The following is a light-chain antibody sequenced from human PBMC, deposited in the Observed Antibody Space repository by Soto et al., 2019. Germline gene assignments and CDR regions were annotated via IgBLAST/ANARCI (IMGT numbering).Light chain of an antibody. CDR1: SSDIGAYNS. CDR2: EVS. CDR3: NSRGGSRPYYV. Sequence: LTQPASVSGSPGQSITISCTGTSSDIGAYNSVSWYQQYPGRAPKLMIYEVSNRPSGVSARFSASKSGNTASLTISGLQAEDEADYYCNSRGGSRPYYVFGTGTKVTVL. V-gene: IGLV2-14*01. J-gene: IGLJ1*01.